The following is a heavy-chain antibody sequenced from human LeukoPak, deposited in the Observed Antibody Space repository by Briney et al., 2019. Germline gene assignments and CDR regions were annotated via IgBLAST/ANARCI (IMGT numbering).Heavy chain of an antibody. CDR1: GFTFSSYA. D-gene: IGHD6-19*01. Sequence: PGGSLRLSCAASGFTFSSYAISWVRQAPGQGLEWMGGIIPIFGTANYAQKFQGRVTITAGKSTSTAYMELSSLRSEDTAVYYCARGVGGAVAGPMSGFFGFDIWGQGTMVTVSS. CDR2: IIPIFGTA. J-gene: IGHJ3*02. CDR3: ARGVGGAVAGPMSGFFGFDI. V-gene: IGHV1-69*06.